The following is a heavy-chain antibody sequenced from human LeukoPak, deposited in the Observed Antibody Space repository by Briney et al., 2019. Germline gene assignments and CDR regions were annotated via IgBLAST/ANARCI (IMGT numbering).Heavy chain of an antibody. Sequence: SETLSLTCTVSGASITTYYWSWVRQPPGKGLEWIGYIYYGGNTNYNPSLKSRVTISVDTSKNQFSLKLSSVTAADTAVYYCARQIIAAAGTGDAFDIWGQGTMVTVSS. CDR3: ARQIIAAAGTGDAFDI. CDR1: GASITTYY. V-gene: IGHV4-59*08. J-gene: IGHJ3*02. D-gene: IGHD6-13*01. CDR2: IYYGGNT.